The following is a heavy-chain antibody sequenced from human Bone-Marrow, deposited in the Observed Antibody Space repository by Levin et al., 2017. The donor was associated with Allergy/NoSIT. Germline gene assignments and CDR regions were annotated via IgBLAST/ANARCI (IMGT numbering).Heavy chain of an antibody. D-gene: IGHD6-13*01. CDR1: GGSISSYY. CDR2: IYYSGST. Sequence: PGGSLRLSCTVSGGSISSYYWSWIRQPPGKGLEWIGYIYYSGSTNYNPSLKSRVTISVDTSKNQFSLKLSSVTAADTAVYYCARYAAAAGYFDYWGPGTLVTVSS. V-gene: IGHV4-59*01. CDR3: ARYAAAAGYFDY. J-gene: IGHJ4*02.